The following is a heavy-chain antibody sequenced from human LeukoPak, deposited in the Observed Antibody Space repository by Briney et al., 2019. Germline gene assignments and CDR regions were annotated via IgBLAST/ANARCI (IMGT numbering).Heavy chain of an antibody. D-gene: IGHD3-10*01. J-gene: IGHJ4*02. Sequence: SQTLSLTCTVSGGSISSGDYYWSWIRQPPGKGLEWIGYIYYSGSTYYNPSLKSRVTISVDTSKNQFSLKLSSVTAADTAVYYCARLLWLGELLRYFDYWGQGTLVTVSS. V-gene: IGHV4-30-4*01. CDR2: IYYSGST. CDR3: ARLLWLGELLRYFDY. CDR1: GGSISSGDYY.